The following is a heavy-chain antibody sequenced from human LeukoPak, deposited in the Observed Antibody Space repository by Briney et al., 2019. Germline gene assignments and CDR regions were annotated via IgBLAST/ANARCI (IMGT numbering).Heavy chain of an antibody. CDR1: GFTFRNYA. J-gene: IGHJ4*02. CDR2: ISANGVVT. CDR3: AKDPFDNWYGEYFDY. Sequence: GGSLRLSCAASGFTFRNYAMNWVRQAPGKGLEWVSSISANGVVTYYADSLGGRFTVSRDNSKNTLYLQVHSLRADDTAVYYCAKDPFDNWYGEYFDYWGQGTLVTVSS. V-gene: IGHV3-23*01. D-gene: IGHD1-1*01.